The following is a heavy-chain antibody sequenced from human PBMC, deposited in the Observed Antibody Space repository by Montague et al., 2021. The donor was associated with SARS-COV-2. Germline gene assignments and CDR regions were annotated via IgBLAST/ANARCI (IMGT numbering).Heavy chain of an antibody. CDR2: INHSGST. V-gene: IGHV4-34*01. CDR1: GGSFSGYY. Sequence: SETLSLTCAVYGGSFSGYYWSWIRQPPGKGLEWIGEINHSGSTNYNPPLKSRGTITVDTTKNQFSLKLSSVTAADTAVYYCARVRYYGAGTSLGMDVWGQGTTVTVSS. CDR3: ARVRYYGAGTSLGMDV. J-gene: IGHJ6*02. D-gene: IGHD3-10*01.